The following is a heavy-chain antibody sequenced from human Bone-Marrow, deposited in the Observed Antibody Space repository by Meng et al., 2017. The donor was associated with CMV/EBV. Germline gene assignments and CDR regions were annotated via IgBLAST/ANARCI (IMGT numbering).Heavy chain of an antibody. V-gene: IGHV3-48*04. J-gene: IGHJ4*02. Sequence: GESLKISCAASGFTFSSYSMNWVRQAPGKGLEWVSYISSSTSSIYYADSVKGRFTISRDNAKNSLYLQMNSLRAEDMALYYCAKASPDSSSWFGYYFDYWGQGTLVTVSS. CDR2: ISSSTSSI. D-gene: IGHD6-13*01. CDR3: AKASPDSSSWFGYYFDY. CDR1: GFTFSSYS.